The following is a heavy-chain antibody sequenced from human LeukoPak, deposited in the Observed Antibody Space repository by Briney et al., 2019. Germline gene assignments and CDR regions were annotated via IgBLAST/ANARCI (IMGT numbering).Heavy chain of an antibody. J-gene: IGHJ4*02. Sequence: GGSLRLSCAASGLSISSNSMHWVRQGPGKGLVWVSRIFIDGSGTSCADSVKGRFTISRDNAKNTLYLQMNSLRVEDTAVYYCAIGDKYGYPKWGQGTLVTVST. V-gene: IGHV3-74*01. CDR1: GLSISSNS. CDR2: IFIDGSGT. CDR3: AIGDKYGYPK. D-gene: IGHD5-18*01.